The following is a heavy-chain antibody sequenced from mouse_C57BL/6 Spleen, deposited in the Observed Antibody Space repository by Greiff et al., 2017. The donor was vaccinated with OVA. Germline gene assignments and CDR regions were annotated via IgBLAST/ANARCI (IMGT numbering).Heavy chain of an antibody. J-gene: IGHJ4*01. CDR3: ARLYDGYYEAMDY. Sequence: VQLQQSGPELVKPGASVKIPCKASGYTFTDYNMDWVKQSHGKSLEWIGDINPNNGGTIYNQKFKGKATLTVDKSSSTAYMELRSLTSEDTAVYYCARLYDGYYEAMDYWGQGTSVTVSS. V-gene: IGHV1-18*01. CDR2: INPNNGGT. CDR1: GYTFTDYN. D-gene: IGHD2-3*01.